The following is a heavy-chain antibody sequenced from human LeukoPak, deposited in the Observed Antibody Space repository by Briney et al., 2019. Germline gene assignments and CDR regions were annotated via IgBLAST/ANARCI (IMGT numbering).Heavy chain of an antibody. V-gene: IGHV1-2*02. CDR1: GYTFTGYC. CDR3: ARDLGTPATDAEYFFDQ. CDR2: INPNSGST. Sequence: GASVKVSCKASGYTFTGYCLHWVRQAPGQGLEWMGWINPNSGSTRYAEKFQGRVTLTRDTSISTAYMEVSSLRSDDTAVYFCARDLGTPATDAEYFFDQWGQGTLVTVSS. J-gene: IGHJ4*02. D-gene: IGHD6-13*01.